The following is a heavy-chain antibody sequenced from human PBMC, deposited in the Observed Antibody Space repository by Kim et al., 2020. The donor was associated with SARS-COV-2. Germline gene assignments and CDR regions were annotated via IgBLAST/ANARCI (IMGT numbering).Heavy chain of an antibody. J-gene: IGHJ5*02. Sequence: ASVKVSCKASGYTFTSYDINWVRQATGQGLEWMGWMNPNSGNTGYAQKFQGRVTMTRNTSISTAYMELSSLRSEDTAVYYCGLITVTQGDWFDPWGQGTLVTVSS. V-gene: IGHV1-8*01. CDR2: MNPNSGNT. CDR3: GLITVTQGDWFDP. D-gene: IGHD4-17*01. CDR1: GYTFTSYD.